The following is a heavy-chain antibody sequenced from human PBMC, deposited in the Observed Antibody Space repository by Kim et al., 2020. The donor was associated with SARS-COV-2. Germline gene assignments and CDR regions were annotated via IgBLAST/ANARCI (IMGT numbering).Heavy chain of an antibody. D-gene: IGHD3-22*01. Sequence: GRSTSYADSVKGRFTISRDNAKNTLYLKMNSLRAEDTAVYYCARGVGYYYWGQGTLVTVSS. CDR2: GRST. J-gene: IGHJ4*02. CDR3: ARGVGYYY. V-gene: IGHV3-74*01.